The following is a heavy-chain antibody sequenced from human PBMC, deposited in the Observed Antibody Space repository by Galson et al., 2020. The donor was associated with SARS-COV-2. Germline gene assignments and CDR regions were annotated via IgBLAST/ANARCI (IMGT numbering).Heavy chain of an antibody. CDR2: VSPSGDRT. J-gene: IGHJ6*02. Sequence: GESLKISCAASGFVFSSYPMSWVRQAPGQGLEWVSTVSPSGDRTYYTDSVKGRFALSKDKSKNTLYLEMNSLTVEDTAVYFCAKYHYEYYYYGMDVWGQGTTVTVSS. CDR3: AKYHYEYYYYGMDV. D-gene: IGHD4-17*01. V-gene: IGHV3-23*01. CDR1: GFVFSSYP.